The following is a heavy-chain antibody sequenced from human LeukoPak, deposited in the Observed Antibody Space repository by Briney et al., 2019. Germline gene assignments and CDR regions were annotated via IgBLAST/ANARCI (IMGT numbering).Heavy chain of an antibody. CDR2: VDPEDGET. D-gene: IGHD2-2*02. Sequence: ASVKISCKVSGYTFTDYYMHWVQQAPGKGLEWMGLVDPEDGETIYAEKFQGRVTITADTSTDTAYMELSSLRSEDTAGYYCATSHGGYCSSTSCYNYRGQGTLVTVSS. CDR1: GYTFTDYY. J-gene: IGHJ4*02. V-gene: IGHV1-69-2*01. CDR3: ATSHGGYCSSTSCYNY.